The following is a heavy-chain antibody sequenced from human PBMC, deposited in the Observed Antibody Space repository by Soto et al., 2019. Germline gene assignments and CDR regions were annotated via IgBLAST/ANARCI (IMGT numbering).Heavy chain of an antibody. V-gene: IGHV1-2*04. CDR2: INPNSGGT. CDR3: ATACRDGYNCLDY. CDR1: GYTFTGYY. D-gene: IGHD5-12*01. J-gene: IGHJ4*02. Sequence: QVQLVQSGAEVKKPGASVKVSCKASGYTFTGYYIHWVRQAPGQGLEWMGWINPNSGGTNYAQKFQGWVTMTRDTTISTASMELSRLTSDDTAVYYCATACRDGYNCLDYWGQGPLVTVSS.